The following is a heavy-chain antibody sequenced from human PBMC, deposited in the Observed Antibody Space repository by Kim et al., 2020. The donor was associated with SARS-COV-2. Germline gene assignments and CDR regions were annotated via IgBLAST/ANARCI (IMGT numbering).Heavy chain of an antibody. CDR2: IYYTGTT. V-gene: IGHV4-39*01. D-gene: IGHD1-1*01. CDR1: GASMTTSSRY. Sequence: SETLSLTCTVSGASMTTSSRYWDWIRQPPGKGLEWIGSIYYTGTTYYNPSLQSQFTMSVDTSKRQFSLRLNSVSAADTAVYYCASHCRREYNGMSHFDY. CDR3: ASHCRREYNGMSHFDY. J-gene: IGHJ4*01.